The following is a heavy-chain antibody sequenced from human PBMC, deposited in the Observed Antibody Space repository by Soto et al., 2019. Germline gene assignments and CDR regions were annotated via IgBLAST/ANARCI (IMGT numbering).Heavy chain of an antibody. D-gene: IGHD6-13*01. CDR1: GGSFSGYY. CDR3: AVRYSSSKYYFDY. CDR2: INHSGST. V-gene: IGHV4-34*01. Sequence: SETLSLTCAVYGGSFSGYYWSWIRQPPGKGLEWIGEINHSGSTNYNPSLKSRVTIPVDTSKNQFSLKLSSVTAADTAVYYCAVRYSSSKYYFDYWGQGTLVTVSS. J-gene: IGHJ4*02.